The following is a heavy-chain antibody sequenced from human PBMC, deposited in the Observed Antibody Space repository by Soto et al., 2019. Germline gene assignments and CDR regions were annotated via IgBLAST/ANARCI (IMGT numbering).Heavy chain of an antibody. CDR3: ARDFFDSSDYTTNWFDP. D-gene: IGHD3-22*01. V-gene: IGHV4-39*01. CDR1: GASISNSRFY. CDR2: IYHTGNA. J-gene: IGHJ5*02. Sequence: SETLSLTCAVSGASISNSRFYWAWIRQPPGEGLEWIGSIYHTGNAYYNPSLKSRVTISVDTSKNQFSLKLTSVTAADAALYYCARDFFDSSDYTTNWFDPWGQGTLVTVSS.